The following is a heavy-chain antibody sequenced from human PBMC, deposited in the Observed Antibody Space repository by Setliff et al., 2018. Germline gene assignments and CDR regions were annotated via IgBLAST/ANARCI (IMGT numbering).Heavy chain of an antibody. CDR1: GFSLATSGMY. CDR2: IDWYDDK. Sequence: SGPTLVNPTQTLTLTCTFSGFSLATSGMYVSWIRQPPGKALEWLALIDWYDDKVYSTSLRTRLSISKDTSKNQVVLTLTNMDPVDTGTYYCARIRKGYIGYEGLDHWGQGTLVTVSS. CDR3: ARIRKGYIGYEGLDH. J-gene: IGHJ5*02. V-gene: IGHV2-70*13. D-gene: IGHD5-12*01.